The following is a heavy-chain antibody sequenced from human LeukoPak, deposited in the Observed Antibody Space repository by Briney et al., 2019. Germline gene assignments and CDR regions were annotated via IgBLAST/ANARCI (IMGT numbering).Heavy chain of an antibody. CDR2: IRYDGSNK. V-gene: IGHV3-30*02. J-gene: IGHJ6*03. CDR3: ARGSSSSGGYYYYYYMDV. Sequence: GGSLRLSCAASGFTFSSYGMHWVRQAPGKGLEWVAFIRYDGSNKYYADSVKGRFTISRDNSKNTLYLQMNSLRAEDTAVYYCARGSSSSGGYYYYYYMDVWGEGTTVTVSS. D-gene: IGHD6-6*01. CDR1: GFTFSSYG.